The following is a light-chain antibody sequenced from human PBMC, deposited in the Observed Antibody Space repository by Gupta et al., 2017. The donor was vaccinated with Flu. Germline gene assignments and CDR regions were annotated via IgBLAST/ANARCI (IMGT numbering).Light chain of an antibody. CDR2: KDY. CDR1: TLSKQY. CDR3: QSADDSGSYV. Sequence: SDDLTQPPSVSVSPGQTAKITCSGETLSKQYTNWYQQKAGQAPEMVIFKDYERPSGVSGRFSGSTLGTIVTLTNTDVQAEDEADYYCQSADDSGSYVFGPGT. V-gene: IGLV3-25*02. J-gene: IGLJ1*01.